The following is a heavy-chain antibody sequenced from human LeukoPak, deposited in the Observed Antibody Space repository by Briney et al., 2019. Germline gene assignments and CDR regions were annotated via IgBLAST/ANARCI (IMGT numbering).Heavy chain of an antibody. Sequence: GGSLRLSCAASGFTFSSQSMSWVRQAPGKGLEWVSGISGIGSATHYADSVKGRFTISRDTSSNTLYLQMNTLKDDDTAIYYYANARPGPRARNRGSDYWGPGTLVTVSS. CDR2: ISGIGSAT. CDR1: GFTFSSQS. J-gene: IGHJ4*02. D-gene: IGHD2-2*02. CDR3: ANARPGPRARNRGSDY. V-gene: IGHV3-23*01.